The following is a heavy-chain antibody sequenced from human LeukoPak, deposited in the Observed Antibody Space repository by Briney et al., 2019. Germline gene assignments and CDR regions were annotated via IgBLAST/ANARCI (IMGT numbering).Heavy chain of an antibody. J-gene: IGHJ4*02. CDR2: ISWDGGST. V-gene: IGHV3-43*01. CDR3: ARVLRPLTFDY. CDR1: GFTFDDYT. Sequence: GGSLRLSCAASGFTFDDYTMHWVRQAPGKGLEWVSLISWDGGSTYYADSVKGRFTISRDNSKNSLYLQMNSLRAEDTAVYYCARVLRPLTFDYWGQGTLVTVSS.